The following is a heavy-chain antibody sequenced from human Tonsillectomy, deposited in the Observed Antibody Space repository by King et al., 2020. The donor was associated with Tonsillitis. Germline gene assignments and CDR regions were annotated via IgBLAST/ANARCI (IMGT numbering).Heavy chain of an antibody. CDR2: IIPIFGTA. D-gene: IGHD3-9*01. J-gene: IGHJ3*02. V-gene: IGHV1-69*14. CDR3: ARGRTPSYDILPCDAFDI. Sequence: QLVQSGAEVKKPGSSVKVSCKASGGTFSSYAISWVRQAPGQGLEWMGGIIPIFGTANYAQKFQGRVTITADKSTSTAYMELSSLRSEDTAVYYCARGRTPSYDILPCDAFDIWGQGTMVTVSS. CDR1: GGTFSSYA.